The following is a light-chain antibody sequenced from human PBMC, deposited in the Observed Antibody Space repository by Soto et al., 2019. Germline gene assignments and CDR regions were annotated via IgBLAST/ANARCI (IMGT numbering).Light chain of an antibody. CDR1: RSVSSNY. V-gene: IGKV3-20*01. CDR3: PHYGSSPRP. CDR2: RAS. J-gene: IGKJ1*01. Sequence: EVVLTQYKGTLSLSPGETATLSCRASRSVSSNYLAWYQQRPGQAPRLLINRASNRTTGIPDRFTGSGSATDFTLTINRLEPADFTLYYCPHYGSSPRPFAQGTKVDI.